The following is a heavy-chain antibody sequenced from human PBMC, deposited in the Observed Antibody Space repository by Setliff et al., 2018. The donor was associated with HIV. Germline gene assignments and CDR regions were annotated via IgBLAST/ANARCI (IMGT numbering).Heavy chain of an antibody. D-gene: IGHD3-22*01. CDR3: AITSRGYSSQRGGAFDI. CDR2: RSPIFSTT. Sequence: SVKVSCKGSGDTFATYVVSWVRQAPGQGLEWMGGRSPIFSTTNYAQKFQGRVTVTTDESTSRAYMELSSLRSEDTAVYYCAITSRGYSSQRGGAFDIWGQGTLVTVSS. V-gene: IGHV1-69*05. J-gene: IGHJ3*02. CDR1: GDTFATYV.